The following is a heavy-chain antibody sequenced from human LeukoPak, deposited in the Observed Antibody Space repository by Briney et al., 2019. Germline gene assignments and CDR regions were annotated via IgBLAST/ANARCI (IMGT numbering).Heavy chain of an antibody. CDR3: ARAYDYVWGSYRYPDY. CDR1: GFTFSDYY. J-gene: IGHJ4*02. CDR2: ISSSGSTI. D-gene: IGHD3-16*02. V-gene: IGHV3-11*01. Sequence: KSGGSLRLSRAASGFTFSDYYMSWIRQAPGKGLEWVSYISSSGSTIYYADSVKGRFTISRDNAKNSLYLQMNSLRAEDTAVYYCARAYDYVWGSYRYPDYWGQGTPVTVSS.